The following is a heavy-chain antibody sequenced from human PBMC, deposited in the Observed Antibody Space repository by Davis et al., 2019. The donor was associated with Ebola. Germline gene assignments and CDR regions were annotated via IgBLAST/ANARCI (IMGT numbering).Heavy chain of an antibody. CDR3: ARSSIAARPGYYYGIDV. D-gene: IGHD6-6*01. Sequence: GGSLRLSCAASGFTFSSYSMNWVRQAPGKGLEWVSSISSSSSYIYYADSVKGRFTISRDNAKNSLYLQMNSLRAEDTAVYYCARSSIAARPGYYYGIDVWGQGTTVTVSS. CDR1: GFTFSSYS. J-gene: IGHJ6*02. V-gene: IGHV3-21*01. CDR2: ISSSSSYI.